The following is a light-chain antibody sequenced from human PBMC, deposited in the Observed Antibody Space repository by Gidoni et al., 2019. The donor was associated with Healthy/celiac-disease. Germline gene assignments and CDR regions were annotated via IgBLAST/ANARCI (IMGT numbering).Light chain of an antibody. CDR2: DAS. Sequence: TVSCRASQSASSYFAWYQQKPGQAPRLLIYDASNRATGIPARFSGSGSGTDFTLTISSLEPEDFAVYYCQQRSNWNTFGQGTKLEIK. J-gene: IGKJ2*01. CDR3: QQRSNWNT. V-gene: IGKV3-11*01. CDR1: QSASSY.